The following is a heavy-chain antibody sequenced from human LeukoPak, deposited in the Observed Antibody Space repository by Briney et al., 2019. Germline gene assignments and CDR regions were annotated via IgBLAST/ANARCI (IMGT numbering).Heavy chain of an antibody. J-gene: IGHJ5*02. CDR2: TYYRSTWYN. V-gene: IGHV6-1*01. D-gene: IGHD2-2*01. Sequence: SQTLSLTCAISGDIVSSNSVTWNWIRQSPSRGLEWLGRTYYRSTWYNDYAVSVRGRITVNPDTSKNQFSLHLNSVTPEDTAVYYCAKRLTQYDCFDPWGQGILVTVSS. CDR3: AKRLTQYDCFDP. CDR1: GDIVSSNSVT.